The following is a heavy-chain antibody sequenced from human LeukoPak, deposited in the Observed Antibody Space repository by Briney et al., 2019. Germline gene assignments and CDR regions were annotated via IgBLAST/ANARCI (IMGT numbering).Heavy chain of an antibody. J-gene: IGHJ4*02. V-gene: IGHV4-39*07. CDR3: ARAAAAPSSYFFDH. Sequence: ASETLSLTCSVSGGSIRSSNSFWGWIRQPPGERLEWIATIYHNGDTYYNPSLQSRVTISVDTSTNQFSLKLNSVIAADTAVYYCARAAAAPSSYFFDHWGQGTLVTVSS. CDR1: GGSIRSSNSF. D-gene: IGHD6-25*01. CDR2: IYHNGDT.